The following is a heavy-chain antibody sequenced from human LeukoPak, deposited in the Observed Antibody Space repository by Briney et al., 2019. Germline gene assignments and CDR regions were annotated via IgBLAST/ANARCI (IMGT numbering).Heavy chain of an antibody. Sequence: GGSLRLSCAASGFTFSSYWMDWVRQAPGKGLEWVANIKHDESEKNYLDSVKGRFTISRDNAQNSLHLQMNGLRVEDTAVYYCTRRLDDWGQGTLVTVSS. CDR2: IKHDESEK. CDR1: GFTFSSYW. V-gene: IGHV3-7*01. D-gene: IGHD3-16*01. J-gene: IGHJ4*02. CDR3: TRRLDD.